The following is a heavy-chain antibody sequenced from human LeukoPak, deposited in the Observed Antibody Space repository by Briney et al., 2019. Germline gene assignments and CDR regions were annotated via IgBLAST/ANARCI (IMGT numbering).Heavy chain of an antibody. CDR2: ISYSGST. CDR3: ARGLSVFGSSGDYFED. Sequence: PSETLSPTCTVSGGSISSYYWSWIRQPPGKGLEWIGYISYSGSTDYNTSLKSRVTMSIDTSKNQFSLKLISVTAADTAVYFSARGLSVFGSSGDYFEDWGQGTPATVSS. D-gene: IGHD2-15*01. J-gene: IGHJ4*02. CDR1: GGSISSYY. V-gene: IGHV4-59*08.